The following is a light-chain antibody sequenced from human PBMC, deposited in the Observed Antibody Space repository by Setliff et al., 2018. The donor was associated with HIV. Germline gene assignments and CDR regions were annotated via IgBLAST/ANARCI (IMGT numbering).Light chain of an antibody. Sequence: SYELTQPPSVSVAPGKTARITCGGNNIESRSVHGYQQKPGQAPVLVIYYDSDRPSGIPERFSGSNSGNTATLTISGVEPGDEADYYCQVWDSSSDQYVFGTGTKVT. CDR2: YDS. V-gene: IGLV3-21*04. J-gene: IGLJ1*01. CDR1: NIESRS. CDR3: QVWDSSSDQYV.